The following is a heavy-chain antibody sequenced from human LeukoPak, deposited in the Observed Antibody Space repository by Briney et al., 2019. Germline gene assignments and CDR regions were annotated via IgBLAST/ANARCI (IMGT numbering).Heavy chain of an antibody. J-gene: IGHJ3*02. Sequence: GGSLRLSCAASGFTFSSYDMYWVRQATGKGLEWVSAIGTAGDTYYPGSVKGRFTISRENAKNSLYLQMNSLRAGDTAVYYCARDGAAAGTDDAFDIWGQGTMVTVSS. CDR1: GFTFSSYD. CDR2: IGTAGDT. V-gene: IGHV3-13*01. D-gene: IGHD6-13*01. CDR3: ARDGAAAGTDDAFDI.